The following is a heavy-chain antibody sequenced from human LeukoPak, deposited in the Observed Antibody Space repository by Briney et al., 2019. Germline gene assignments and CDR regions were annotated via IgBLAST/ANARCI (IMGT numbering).Heavy chain of an antibody. V-gene: IGHV3-74*01. CDR1: GFTFSSYW. D-gene: IGHD3-22*01. J-gene: IGHJ5*02. Sequence: PGGSLRLSCAASGFTFSSYWMHWVRQAPGKGLVWVSRINSDGSSTSYADSVKGRFTISRDNAKNTLYLQMNSLRAEDTAVYYCARVPYYYDTAPALRFDPWGQGTLVTVSS. CDR3: ARVPYYYDTAPALRFDP. CDR2: INSDGSST.